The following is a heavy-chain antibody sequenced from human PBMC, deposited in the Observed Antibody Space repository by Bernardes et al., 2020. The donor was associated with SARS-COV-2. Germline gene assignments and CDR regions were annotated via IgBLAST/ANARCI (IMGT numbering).Heavy chain of an antibody. Sequence: SETLSLTCTVSGGSISPYYWSWIRQPAGKGLEWIGRIHSSGSTNYNPSLKSRLTMSVDTSKNQFSLKLSSVTAADTAVYYCARDPKGDFSSHYWGQGTQVTVSS. CDR1: GGSISPYY. CDR2: IHSSGST. J-gene: IGHJ4*02. CDR3: ARDPKGDFSSHY. D-gene: IGHD6-6*01. V-gene: IGHV4-4*07.